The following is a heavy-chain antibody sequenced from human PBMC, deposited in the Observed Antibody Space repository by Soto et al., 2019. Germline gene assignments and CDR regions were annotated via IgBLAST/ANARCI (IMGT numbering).Heavy chain of an antibody. V-gene: IGHV4-39*01. D-gene: IGHD4-17*01. Sequence: SETLSLTCTVSGGSISSSSYYWGWIRQPPGKGLEWIGSIYYSGNTYYNPSLKSRVTISVDTSKNQFSLKLSSVTAADTAVYYCARRLTTIPFVEWYFDLWGRGTPVTVSS. CDR3: ARRLTTIPFVEWYFDL. CDR1: GGSISSSSYY. CDR2: IYYSGNT. J-gene: IGHJ2*01.